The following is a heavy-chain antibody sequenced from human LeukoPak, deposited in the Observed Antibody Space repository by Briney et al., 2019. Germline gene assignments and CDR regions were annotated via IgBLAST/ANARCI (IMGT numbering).Heavy chain of an antibody. CDR2: IYYSGST. CDR3: ARVDYGDSRHFDY. V-gene: IGHV4-30-4*08. Sequence: SETLSLTCTVSGGSISSGDYYWSWIRQPPGKGLEWIGYIYYSGSTYYNPSLKSRVTISVDTSKNQFSLKLSSVTAADTAVYYCARVDYGDSRHFDYWGQGTLVTVSS. D-gene: IGHD4-17*01. J-gene: IGHJ4*02. CDR1: GGSISSGDYY.